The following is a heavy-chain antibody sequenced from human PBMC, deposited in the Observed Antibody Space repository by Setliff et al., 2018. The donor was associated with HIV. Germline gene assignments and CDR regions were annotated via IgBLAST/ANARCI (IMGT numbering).Heavy chain of an antibody. CDR2: IATLGGQT. V-gene: IGHV1-18*01. Sequence: ASVKVSCKASGYTFTSYGISWVRQAPGQGLEWMGSIATLGGQTNYAQKFQGRVTLTRDTSTTTAYMELVGLKSDDTAVYYCARGYTMWLVNYYFDYWGQGTRVTVS. CDR1: GYTFTSYG. D-gene: IGHD6-19*01. CDR3: ARGYTMWLVNYYFDY. J-gene: IGHJ4*02.